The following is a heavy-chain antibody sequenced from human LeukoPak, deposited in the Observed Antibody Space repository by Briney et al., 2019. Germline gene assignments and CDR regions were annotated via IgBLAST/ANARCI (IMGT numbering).Heavy chain of an antibody. D-gene: IGHD3-10*01. CDR2: IYYSGST. V-gene: IGHV4-39*07. J-gene: IGHJ4*02. Sequence: NSSETLSLTCTVSGISISSSNSYWGWIRQPPGKGLEWIGSIYYSGSTYYNPSLKSRVTISVDTSKNQFSLKLSSVTAADTAVYYCARDGLYGSGSYSLDYWGQGTLVTVSS. CDR3: ARDGLYGSGSYSLDY. CDR1: GISISSSNSY.